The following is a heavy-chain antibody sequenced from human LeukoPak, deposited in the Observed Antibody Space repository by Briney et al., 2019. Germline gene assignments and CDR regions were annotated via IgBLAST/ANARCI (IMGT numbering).Heavy chain of an antibody. Sequence: SSVKVSCKASGGTFSSYAISWVRQAPGQGLEWMGGIIPIFGTANYAQKFQGRVTITADESTSTAYMELSSLRSEDTAVYYCARGLCSSTSCYWPDYYYYMDVWGKGTTVTVSS. V-gene: IGHV1-69*13. D-gene: IGHD2-2*01. CDR2: IIPIFGTA. CDR3: ARGLCSSTSCYWPDYYYYMDV. CDR1: GGTFSSYA. J-gene: IGHJ6*03.